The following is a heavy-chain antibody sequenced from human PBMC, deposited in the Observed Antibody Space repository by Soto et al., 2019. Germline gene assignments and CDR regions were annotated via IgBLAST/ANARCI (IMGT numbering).Heavy chain of an antibody. CDR3: ARVSQYPTGVYYYYGMDV. V-gene: IGHV3-30-3*01. Sequence: PGGSLRLSCAASGFTFSSYAMHWVRQAPGKGLEWVAVISYDGSNKYYADSVKGRFTISRDNSKNTLYLQMNSLRAEDTAVYYCARVSQYPTGVYYYYGMDVWGQGTTVTVSS. CDR2: ISYDGSNK. J-gene: IGHJ6*02. CDR1: GFTFSSYA. D-gene: IGHD2-8*02.